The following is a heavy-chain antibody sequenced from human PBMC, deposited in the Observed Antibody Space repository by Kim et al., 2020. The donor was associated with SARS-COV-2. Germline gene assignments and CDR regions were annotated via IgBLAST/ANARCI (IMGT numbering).Heavy chain of an antibody. D-gene: IGHD3-9*01. CDR3: ARLSGGYDILTGYFPYYGMDV. CDR2: IYYSGST. CDR1: GGSISSYY. Sequence: SETLSLTCTVSGGSISSYYWSWIRQPPGKGLEWIGYIYYSGSTNYNPSLKSRVTISVDTSKNQFSLKLSSVTAADTAVYYCARLSGGYDILTGYFPYYGMDVWGQGTTVTVSS. V-gene: IGHV4-59*08. J-gene: IGHJ6*02.